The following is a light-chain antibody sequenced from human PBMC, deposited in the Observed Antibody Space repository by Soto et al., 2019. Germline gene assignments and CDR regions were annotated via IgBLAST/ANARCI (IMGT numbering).Light chain of an antibody. CDR1: QRVLYSPNNRNY. J-gene: IGKJ1*01. V-gene: IGKV4-1*01. CDR2: CAS. Sequence: DIVMTQYPDSLAVSLGERATINCKSSQRVLYSPNNRNYLAWYQQKPGQPPKLLIHCASTRESGVPDRISGSGSGTDFTLTISSLQADDVALYYCQQYYTTPRTFGQGTKVEIK. CDR3: QQYYTTPRT.